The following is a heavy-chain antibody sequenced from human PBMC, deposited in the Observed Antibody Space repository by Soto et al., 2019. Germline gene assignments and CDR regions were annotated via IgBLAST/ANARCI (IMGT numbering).Heavy chain of an antibody. CDR1: GFTFRTYT. V-gene: IGHV3-21*01. CDR2: IRGFSPYT. Sequence: EVKLVESGGGLVKPGGSMRLSCISSGFTFRTYTMNWVRQAPGKGLEWVSGIRGFSPYTFYAESVKVRFTISRDKAKNSLYLQMNSLRAEDTAVYYCARDRAYEAHDYYYNAMDVWGQGTTVTVSS. D-gene: IGHD2-21*01. J-gene: IGHJ6*02. CDR3: ARDRAYEAHDYYYNAMDV.